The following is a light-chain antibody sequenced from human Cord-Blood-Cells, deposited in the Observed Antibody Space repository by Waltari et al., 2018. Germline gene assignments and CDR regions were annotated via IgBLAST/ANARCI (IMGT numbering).Light chain of an antibody. CDR1: SSNTGSNY. J-gene: IGLJ3*02. V-gene: IGLV1-47*01. CDR3: AAWDDSLSGRV. Sequence: QSVLTQPPSASVTPRPSVTISCSGRSSNTGSNYVYWYQQLPGTAPKLLIYRNNQRPSGVPDRFSGSKSGTSAFLAISGLRSEDEADYYCAAWDDSLSGRVFGGGTKLTVL. CDR2: RNN.